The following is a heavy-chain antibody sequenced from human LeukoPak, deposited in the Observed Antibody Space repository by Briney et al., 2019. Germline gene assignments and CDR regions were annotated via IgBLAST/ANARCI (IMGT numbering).Heavy chain of an antibody. D-gene: IGHD6-13*01. Sequence: GGSLRLSCAASGFTFSIYGMHWVRQAPGKGLEWVAVISYDGSNKYYADSVKRRFTISRDNYKNTLYLQMNSLRAEDTAVYYCAKFGHSSSWFQSYYFDYWGQGTLVTVSS. V-gene: IGHV3-30*18. CDR1: GFTFSIYG. CDR3: AKFGHSSSWFQSYYFDY. CDR2: ISYDGSNK. J-gene: IGHJ4*02.